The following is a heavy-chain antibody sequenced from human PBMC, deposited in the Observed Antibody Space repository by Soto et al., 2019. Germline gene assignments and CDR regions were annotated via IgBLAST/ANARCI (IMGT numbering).Heavy chain of an antibody. Sequence: GASVKVSCKASGYTFTSYGISWVRQAPGQGLEWMGWISAYNGNTNYAQKLQGSVTMTTDTSTSTAYMELRSLRSDDTAVYYCAGDESSSWSIWYYFDYWGQGTLVTVSS. D-gene: IGHD6-13*01. CDR1: GYTFTSYG. CDR2: ISAYNGNT. CDR3: AGDESSSWSIWYYFDY. J-gene: IGHJ4*02. V-gene: IGHV1-18*01.